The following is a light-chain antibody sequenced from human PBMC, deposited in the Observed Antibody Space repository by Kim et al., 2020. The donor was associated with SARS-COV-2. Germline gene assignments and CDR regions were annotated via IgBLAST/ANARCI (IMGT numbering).Light chain of an antibody. J-gene: IGLJ1*01. CDR2: DVS. V-gene: IGLV2-14*01. Sequence: QSALTQPASVSGSPGQSITISCTGTSSYVGGYNYVSWYQQHPGKAPKLMIYDVSKRPSGVSNRFSGSKSGNTASLTISGLQAEDEADYYCSSYTSSSPLYVFGTGTKVTVL. CDR3: SSYTSSSPLYV. CDR1: SSYVGGYNY.